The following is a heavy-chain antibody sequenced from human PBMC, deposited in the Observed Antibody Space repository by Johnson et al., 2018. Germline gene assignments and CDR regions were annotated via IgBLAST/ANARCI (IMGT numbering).Heavy chain of an antibody. CDR2: IKQDGSEK. Sequence: EVQLVESGGGLVQPGGSLRLSCAASGFMFSSYWMTWVRQAPGKGLEWVANIKQDGSEKYYVDSVKGRFTISRDNAKNSLYLQMNILRAEDTAVYYCAGDITGTSGWDAFNIWGQGTMVTVSS. CDR3: AGDITGTSGWDAFNI. CDR1: GFMFSSYW. V-gene: IGHV3-7*01. D-gene: IGHD1-7*01. J-gene: IGHJ3*02.